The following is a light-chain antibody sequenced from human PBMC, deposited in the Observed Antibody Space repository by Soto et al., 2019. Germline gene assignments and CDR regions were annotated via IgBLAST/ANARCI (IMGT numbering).Light chain of an antibody. Sequence: EIVLTQSPCTLSLSPGERATLSCRASQSVSSSYLAWYQQKPGQAPRLLIYGASSRATGIPDRFSGSGSGTDFTLTISRLEPEDFAVYFCHQRNKFGQGTRLEI. CDR1: QSVSSSY. CDR2: GAS. J-gene: IGKJ5*01. CDR3: HQRNK. V-gene: IGKV3D-20*02.